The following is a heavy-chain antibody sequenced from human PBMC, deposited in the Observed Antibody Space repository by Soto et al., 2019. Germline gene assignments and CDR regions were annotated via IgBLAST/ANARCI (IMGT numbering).Heavy chain of an antibody. CDR2: ISTYNGNT. D-gene: IGHD3-22*01. J-gene: IGHJ4*02. Sequence: ASVKVSCQASGYTFTSYGITWVRKAPGQGLEWMGWISTYNGNTNYAQKFQGRVTMTTDTSTSTASMELWSLRSDDTAIYYCARVYYDSTGYYSYYFDYWGQGTLVTVSS. V-gene: IGHV1-18*01. CDR3: ARVYYDSTGYYSYYFDY. CDR1: GYTFTSYG.